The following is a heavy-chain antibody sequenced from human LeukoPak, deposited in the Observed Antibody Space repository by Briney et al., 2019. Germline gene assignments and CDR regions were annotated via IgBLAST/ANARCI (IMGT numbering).Heavy chain of an antibody. CDR3: ARVCIAVAGTLNYYSYMDV. CDR1: GGSFSDYY. Sequence: SETLSLTCAVYGGSFSDYYWSWIRQPPGKGLEWIGEINHSGSTNYNPSLKSRVTISVDTSKNQFSLKLSSVTAADTAMYYCARVCIAVAGTLNYYSYMDVWGKGTTVTVSS. CDR2: INHSGST. V-gene: IGHV4-34*01. D-gene: IGHD6-19*01. J-gene: IGHJ6*03.